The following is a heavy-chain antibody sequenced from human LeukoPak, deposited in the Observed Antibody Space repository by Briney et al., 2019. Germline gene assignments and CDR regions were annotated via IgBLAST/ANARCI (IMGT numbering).Heavy chain of an antibody. J-gene: IGHJ4*02. CDR1: GFTFSSYA. V-gene: IGHV3-30*01. Sequence: GGSLRLSCAASGFTFSSYAMHWVRQAPGKGLEWVAVISYDGSNKYYADSVKGRFTISRDNSKNTLYLQMNSLRAEDTAVYYCARDALKRFDYWGQGTLVTVSS. CDR2: ISYDGSNK. CDR3: ARDALKRFDY.